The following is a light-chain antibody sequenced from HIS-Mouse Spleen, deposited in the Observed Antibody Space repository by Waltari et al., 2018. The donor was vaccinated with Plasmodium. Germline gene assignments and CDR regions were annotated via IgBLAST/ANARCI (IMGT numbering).Light chain of an antibody. V-gene: IGKV4-1*01. CDR3: QQYYSTPLT. CDR2: WAS. CDR1: QSVLYSSNNKNY. J-gene: IGKJ4*01. Sequence: DIVMTQSPDSLAVSLGERATINCKSSQSVLYSSNNKNYLAWYQQKPGQPPKLHIYWASTRESGVPDRVSGSVSGTDFTLTISRLQAEDVAVYYCQQYYSTPLTFGGGTKVEIK.